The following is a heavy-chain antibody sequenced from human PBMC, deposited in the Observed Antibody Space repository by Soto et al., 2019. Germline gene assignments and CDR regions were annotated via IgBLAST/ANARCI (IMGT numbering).Heavy chain of an antibody. CDR2: IWYDGSNK. CDR3: AREGYSSGWYQGSDYYSGMDV. D-gene: IGHD6-19*01. Sequence: QVQLVESGGGVVQPGRSLRLSCAASGFTFSSYGMHWVRQAPGKGLEWVAVIWYDGSNKYYADSVKGRFTISRDNSKNXLXLXXNSLRAEDTAVYYCAREGYSSGWYQGSDYYSGMDVWGQGTTVTVSS. J-gene: IGHJ6*02. CDR1: GFTFSSYG. V-gene: IGHV3-33*01.